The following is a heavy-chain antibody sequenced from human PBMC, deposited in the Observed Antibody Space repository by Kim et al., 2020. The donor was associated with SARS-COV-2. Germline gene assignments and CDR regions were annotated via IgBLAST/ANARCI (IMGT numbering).Heavy chain of an antibody. J-gene: IGHJ4*02. Sequence: DSVQGRFTISRDNSKNTRYQQMNSLRAEDTAVYYCAKRMLSSSGNYYFDYWGQGTLVTVSS. V-gene: IGHV3-23*01. CDR3: AKRMLSSSGNYYFDY. D-gene: IGHD3-22*01.